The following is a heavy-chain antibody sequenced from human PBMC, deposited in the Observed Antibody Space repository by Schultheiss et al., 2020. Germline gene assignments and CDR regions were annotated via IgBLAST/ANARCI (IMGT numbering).Heavy chain of an antibody. CDR2: ISYDGSNK. D-gene: IGHD2-15*01. CDR1: GFTVSSNY. J-gene: IGHJ1*01. CDR3: AKSASAYCSGGSCYVCEH. V-gene: IGHV3-30*18. Sequence: GGSLRLSCAASGFTVSSNYMSWVRQAPGKGLEWVAVISYDGSNKYYADSVKGRFTISRDNSKNTLYLQMNSLRAEDTAVYYCAKSASAYCSGGSCYVCEHWGQGTLVTVSS.